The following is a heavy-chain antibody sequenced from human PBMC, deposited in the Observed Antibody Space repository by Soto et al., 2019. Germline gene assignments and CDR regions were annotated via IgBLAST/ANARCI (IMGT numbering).Heavy chain of an antibody. CDR3: ASGGNWFAP. J-gene: IGHJ5*02. CDR1: GDSISSFY. CDR2: IYNSGST. V-gene: IGHV4-59*08. Sequence: QVQLQESGPGLVKPSETLSLTCTVSGDSISSFYWRWIRQPPGKGLEWIGYIYNSGSTNYNPSLRSRRTMSVDTSKTQSSLRVSAVAAADTAVYYCASGGNWFAPWGQGTLVTVSS.